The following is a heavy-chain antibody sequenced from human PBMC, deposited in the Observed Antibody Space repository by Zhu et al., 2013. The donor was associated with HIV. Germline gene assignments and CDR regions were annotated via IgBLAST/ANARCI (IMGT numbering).Heavy chain of an antibody. CDR3: ARSVKAIILMNYGMDV. D-gene: IGHD2-8*01. CDR1: GGTFRTYA. J-gene: IGHJ6*01. CDR2: IIPILETP. Sequence: QVHLEQSGPEVKKPGSSVKVSCKTSGGTFRTYAISWVRQAPGQRLEWMGGIIPILETPNYAQKFQGRITITADESTNTAYMQLSSLTSEDTAVYYCARSVKAIILMNYGMDV. V-gene: IGHV1-69*12.